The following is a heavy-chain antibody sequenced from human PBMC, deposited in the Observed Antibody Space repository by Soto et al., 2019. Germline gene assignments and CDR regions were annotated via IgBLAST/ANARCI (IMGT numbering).Heavy chain of an antibody. CDR1: GFTFGTDD. Sequence: EVQLVESGGGLVQPGGSPRLSCAASGFTFGTDDMHWVRQATGKGLEWVAAISTTGGTHYPDSVKGRFTISRDNAKNSLYLQMNSLRAGDTAVYYCARGRTRSSCYDYWGQGTLVTVSP. V-gene: IGHV3-13*01. D-gene: IGHD2-15*01. CDR2: ISTTGGT. CDR3: ARGRTRSSCYDY. J-gene: IGHJ4*02.